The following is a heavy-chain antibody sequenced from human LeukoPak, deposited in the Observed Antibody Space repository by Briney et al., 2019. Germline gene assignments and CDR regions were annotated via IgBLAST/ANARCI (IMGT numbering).Heavy chain of an antibody. CDR3: AKDRITIFGVVMPFDY. V-gene: IGHV3-23*01. CDR1: GFTFSSYA. J-gene: IGHJ4*02. CDR2: ISGSGGST. Sequence: GGSLRLSCAASGFTFSSYAMSWVRQALGKGLEWVSAISGSGGSTYYADSVKGRFTISRDNSKNTLYLQMNSLRAEDTAVYYCAKDRITIFGVVMPFDYWGQGTLVTVSS. D-gene: IGHD3-3*01.